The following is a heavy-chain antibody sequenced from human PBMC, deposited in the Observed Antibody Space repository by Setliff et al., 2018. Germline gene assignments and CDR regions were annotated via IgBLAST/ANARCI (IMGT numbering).Heavy chain of an antibody. D-gene: IGHD1-1*01. V-gene: IGHV1-18*01. J-gene: IGHJ6*02. CDR3: ATFLPRRPTMRYGMDV. CDR1: GYTFISYD. Sequence: ASVKVSCKASGYTFISYDISWVRQAPGQGLEWMGWISIDDDKTKYSQKFQGRVTMTADTSTSTAYMELRSLRSDDTAVYYCATFLPRRPTMRYGMDVWGQGTTVTVSS. CDR2: ISIDDDKT.